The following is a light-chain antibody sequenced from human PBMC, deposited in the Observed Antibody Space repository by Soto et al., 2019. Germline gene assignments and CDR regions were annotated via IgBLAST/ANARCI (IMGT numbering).Light chain of an antibody. CDR2: EVS. Sequence: QSALTQPASVSGSPGQSITISCTGTSTDVGDSIHVSWYQHHPGKAPKLIIYEVSYRPSGVSNRFSGSKSAYTASLTISGLQAEDEADYYCNSQTTSGIRVFGTGTKLTVL. CDR1: STDVGDSIH. V-gene: IGLV2-14*01. CDR3: NSQTTSGIRV. J-gene: IGLJ1*01.